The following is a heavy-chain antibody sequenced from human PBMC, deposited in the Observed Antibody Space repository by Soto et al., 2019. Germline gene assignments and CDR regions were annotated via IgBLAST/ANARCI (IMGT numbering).Heavy chain of an antibody. CDR3: AKGRRFYDSSGYYGQAHAFDI. V-gene: IGHV3-23*01. CDR1: GFTFSSYA. Sequence: GGSLRLSCAASGFTFSSYAMSWVRQAPGKGLEWVSAISGSGGSTYYADSVKGRFTISRDNSKNTLYLQMNSLRAEDTAVYYCAKGRRFYDSSGYYGQAHAFDIWGQGTMVTVSS. J-gene: IGHJ3*02. D-gene: IGHD3-22*01. CDR2: ISGSGGST.